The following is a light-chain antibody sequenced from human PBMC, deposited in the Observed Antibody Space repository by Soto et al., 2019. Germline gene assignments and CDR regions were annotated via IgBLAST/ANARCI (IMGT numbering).Light chain of an antibody. CDR2: RAS. Sequence: DIQMTQSPSILSTSVGDRVTITCRASQSVSGWLAWYQQKPGNAPKLLIYRASSLRSGVPSRFSGSASGTEFTLTISGLQPDDFATYYCQQYDRYPLTFGGGTKVEI. CDR3: QQYDRYPLT. J-gene: IGKJ4*01. CDR1: QSVSGW. V-gene: IGKV1-5*03.